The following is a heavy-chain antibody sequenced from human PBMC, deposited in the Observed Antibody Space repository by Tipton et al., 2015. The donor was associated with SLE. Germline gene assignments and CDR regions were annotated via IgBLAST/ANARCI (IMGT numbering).Heavy chain of an antibody. J-gene: IGHJ4*02. CDR2: INHSGST. V-gene: IGHV4-34*01. Sequence: TLSLTCAVYGGSFSGYYWSWIRQPPGKGLEWIGEINHSGSTNYNPSLKSRVTISVDTSKNQFSLKLSSVTAADTAVYYCARGGWDKVATGSWDYWGQGTLVTVSS. CDR3: ARGGWDKVATGSWDY. D-gene: IGHD5-12*01. CDR1: GGSFSGYY.